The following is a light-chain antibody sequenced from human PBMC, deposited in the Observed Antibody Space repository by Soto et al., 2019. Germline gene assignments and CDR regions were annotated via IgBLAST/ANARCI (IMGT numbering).Light chain of an antibody. J-gene: IGLJ1*01. Sequence: QSVLTQPPSASGSPGQSVTISCTGTSSDVGASDHVSWYQQHPGKAPKLIIYEVSKRPPGVPDRFSGSKSGNTASLTVSGLQAEDEADYHCSSFTGSIPFVFGTGTKLTVL. CDR1: SSDVGASDH. V-gene: IGLV2-8*01. CDR3: SSFTGSIPFV. CDR2: EVS.